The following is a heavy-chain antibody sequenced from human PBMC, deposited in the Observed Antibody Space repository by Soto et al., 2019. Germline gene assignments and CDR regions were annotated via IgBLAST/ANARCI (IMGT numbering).Heavy chain of an antibody. CDR1: GFTFSSYA. CDR2: ISYDGSNI. D-gene: IGHD3-10*01. J-gene: IGHJ6*02. Sequence: PGGSLRLSCAASGFTFSSYAMHWVRQAPGKGLEWVAVISYDGSNIYYADSVKGRFTISRDNSKNTLYLQMNSLRAEDTAVYYCAGIISYYGMDVWGQGTTVTVSS. CDR3: AGIISYYGMDV. V-gene: IGHV3-30*14.